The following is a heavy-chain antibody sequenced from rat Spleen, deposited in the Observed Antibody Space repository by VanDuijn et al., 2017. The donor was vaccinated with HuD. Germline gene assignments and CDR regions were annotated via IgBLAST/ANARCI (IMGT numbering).Heavy chain of an antibody. CDR3: ARHAVRRPTDWYFDF. CDR1: GFTFSDYG. D-gene: IGHD1-11*01. Sequence: EVQLVESGGGLVQPGRSMKLSCSASGFTFSDYGMAWVFQAPTKGLEWVASISYDGGSTYYRDSVKGRFTISRDNAKSTLYLQMESLRSEDTATYYCARHAVRRPTDWYFDFWGPGTMVTVSS. V-gene: IGHV5-20*01. CDR2: ISYDGGST. J-gene: IGHJ1*01.